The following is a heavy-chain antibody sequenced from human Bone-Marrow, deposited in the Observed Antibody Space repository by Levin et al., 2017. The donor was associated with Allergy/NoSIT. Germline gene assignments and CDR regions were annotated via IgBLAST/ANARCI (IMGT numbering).Heavy chain of an antibody. J-gene: IGHJ5*01. Sequence: SETLSLTCTVSGASISSFYWSWIRQPPGKGLEWIGYIYYSGSTNYSPSLKSRVGMSADISRNQVYLTMSSVTAAATAVYYCARQAVPAAMNGFDSWGQGTLVTVSS. CDR2: IYYSGST. V-gene: IGHV4-59*08. CDR3: ARQAVPAAMNGFDS. D-gene: IGHD2-2*01. CDR1: GASISSFY.